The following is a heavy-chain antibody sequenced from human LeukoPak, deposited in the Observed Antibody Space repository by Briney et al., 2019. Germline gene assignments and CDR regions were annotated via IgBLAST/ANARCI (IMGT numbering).Heavy chain of an antibody. CDR1: GFTFDDFT. V-gene: IGHV3-43*01. CDR3: AKGGVVTAVVYYLDY. J-gene: IGHJ4*02. Sequence: AGGSLRLSCAASGFTFDDFTLHWFRQAPGKSLEWVSLITWDGSTTYYTDSVKGRFTISRDNTKNALFLQMNNLTKEDTAFYYCAKGGVVTAVVYYLDYWGQGTLVSVS. CDR2: ITWDGSTT. D-gene: IGHD2-21*02.